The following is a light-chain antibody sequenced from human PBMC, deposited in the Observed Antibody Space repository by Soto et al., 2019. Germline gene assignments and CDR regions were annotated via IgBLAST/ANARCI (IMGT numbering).Light chain of an antibody. V-gene: IGKV1-6*01. CDR1: QGIRND. CDR3: LQDHISLT. Sequence: AIQMTQAPSSLSASVGDRVTITCRASQGIRNDLAWYQQKPGKPPKLLIYAASTLQSGVPSRFRGSGSGTDFTLTISNLQAEDFATYHCLQDHISLTCGPGTKVDIK. CDR2: AAS. J-gene: IGKJ3*01.